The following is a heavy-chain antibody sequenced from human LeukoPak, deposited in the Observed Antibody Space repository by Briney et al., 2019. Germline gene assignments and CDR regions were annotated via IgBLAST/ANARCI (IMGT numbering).Heavy chain of an antibody. CDR3: STTYYYDSSEGY. Sequence: PGGSLRLSCAASGFTFSDYWMNWVRQAPGKGLEWVGRIKSKTDGGTTDYAAPVKGRFTISRDDSKNTLYLQMNSLKTEDTAVYYCSTTYYYDSSEGYWGQGTLVTVSS. V-gene: IGHV3-15*07. J-gene: IGHJ4*02. CDR1: GFTFSDYW. CDR2: IKSKTDGGTT. D-gene: IGHD3-22*01.